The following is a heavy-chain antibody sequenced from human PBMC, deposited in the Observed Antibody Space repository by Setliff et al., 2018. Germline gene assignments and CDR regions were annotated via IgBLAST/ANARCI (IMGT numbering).Heavy chain of an antibody. D-gene: IGHD1-26*01. CDR1: GISISSGHY. CDR3: ARDNPILGATDY. Sequence: SETLSLTCGVSGISISSGHYWGWIRQPPGKGLEWIATIYHKGRTYYNPSLDSRVTISLDTSKNHFSLRLSSVTAADTALYFCARDNPILGATDYWGQGALVTVSS. V-gene: IGHV4-38-2*01. CDR2: IYHKGRT. J-gene: IGHJ4*02.